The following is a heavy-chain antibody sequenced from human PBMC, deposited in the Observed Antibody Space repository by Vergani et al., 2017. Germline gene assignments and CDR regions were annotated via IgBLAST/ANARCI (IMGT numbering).Heavy chain of an antibody. Sequence: QVQLVQSGAEVKKPGASVKVSCKASGYTFTSYYMHWVRQAPGQGLEWMGIINPSGGSTSYAQKFQGRVTMTGDTSTSTVYMELSSLRSEDTAVYYCARCINPSGSYHCAWGYWGQGTLVTVSS. J-gene: IGHJ4*02. D-gene: IGHD1-26*01. CDR3: ARCINPSGSYHCAWGY. CDR2: INPSGGST. CDR1: GYTFTSYY. V-gene: IGHV1-46*01.